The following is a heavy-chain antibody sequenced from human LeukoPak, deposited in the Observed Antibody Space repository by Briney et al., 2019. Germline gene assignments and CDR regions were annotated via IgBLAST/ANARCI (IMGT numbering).Heavy chain of an antibody. CDR3: ARDGANTFGGVTVTQNFAY. CDR1: GYTFTGYA. CDR2: INTNTGNP. Sequence: GASVKVSCKASGYTFTGYAMNWVRQAPGQGLEWMGWINTNTGNPMYAQGFTGRFVFSLDTSVNTAYLQISSLKAEDTAGYYCARDGANTFGGVTVTQNFAYWGQGTLVTVSS. J-gene: IGHJ4*02. D-gene: IGHD3-16*02. V-gene: IGHV7-4-1*02.